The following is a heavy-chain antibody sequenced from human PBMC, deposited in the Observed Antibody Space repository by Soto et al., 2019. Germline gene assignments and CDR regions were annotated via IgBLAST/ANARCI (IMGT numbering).Heavy chain of an antibody. V-gene: IGHV3-15*07. CDR2: IKSKTDGGTI. J-gene: IGHJ4*02. Sequence: EVQLVESGGGLVKPGGSLRLSCAASGFTFSNAWMNWVRQAPGKGLEWVGRIKSKTDGGTIDYAAPVKGRFTISRDDSKNTLYLQMNSLNTEDTAVYYCIVRYPYYFDYWGQGTLVTVSS. CDR1: GFTFSNAW. CDR3: IVRYPYYFDY. D-gene: IGHD2-21*01.